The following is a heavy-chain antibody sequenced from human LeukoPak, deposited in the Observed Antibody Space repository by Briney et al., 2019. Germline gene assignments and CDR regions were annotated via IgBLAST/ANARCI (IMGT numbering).Heavy chain of an antibody. CDR3: ARDQRPAYYYDSSGYYYDY. V-gene: IGHV3-74*01. CDR2: INSDGSST. J-gene: IGHJ4*02. CDR1: GLTFSSHW. Sequence: GGSLRLSCAASGLTFSSHWMHWVRQAPGKGLVWVSRINSDGSSTSYADSVKGRFTISRDSAKDTLYLQMNSLRAEDTAVYYCARDQRPAYYYDSSGYYYDYWGQGTLVTVSS. D-gene: IGHD3-22*01.